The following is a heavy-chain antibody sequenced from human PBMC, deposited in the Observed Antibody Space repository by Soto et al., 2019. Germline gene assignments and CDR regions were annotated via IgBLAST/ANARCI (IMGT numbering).Heavy chain of an antibody. J-gene: IGHJ4*02. CDR1: GVSISSHDW. D-gene: IGHD2-15*01. CDR3: ATRDSVRFY. V-gene: IGHV4-4*02. CDR2: SHESGNT. Sequence: QVQLQESGPGLVKPSGTLSLTCAVSGVSISSHDWWTCVRQPPGKGLEWIGESHESGNTNYNSSLESRVTISVDKSKNQFSLKLTSVTVADTAVYYCATRDSVRFYWGQGTLVTVSS.